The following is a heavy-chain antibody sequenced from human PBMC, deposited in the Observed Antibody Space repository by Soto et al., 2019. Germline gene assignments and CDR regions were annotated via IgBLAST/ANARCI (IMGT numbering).Heavy chain of an antibody. Sequence: QVQLQESGPGLVKPSQTLSLTCTVSGGSISSGGYYWSWIRQHPGKGLEWIGYIYYSGSTYYNPSLKSRVTISVDTSQTQFSLKLSSVTAADTAGYYCARVPYMTVTTPLGAFDIWGQGTMVTVSS. CDR3: ARVPYMTVTTPLGAFDI. D-gene: IGHD4-17*01. CDR1: GGSISSGGYY. J-gene: IGHJ3*02. CDR2: IYYSGST. V-gene: IGHV4-31*03.